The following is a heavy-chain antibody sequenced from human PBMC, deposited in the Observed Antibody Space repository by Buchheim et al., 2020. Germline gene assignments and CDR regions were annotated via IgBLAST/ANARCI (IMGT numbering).Heavy chain of an antibody. D-gene: IGHD6-13*01. V-gene: IGHV3-23*01. CDR3: AKGSQTASGILDY. Sequence: EVQLLESGGGLVQPGGSLRLSYAASGFNFNGYAMSWVRQAPGKGLEWVSTISNSGGSTYYADSVKGRFTISRDNYKKTLYLQLHSLRVEDTALYYCAKGSQTASGILDYWGQGTL. CDR2: ISNSGGST. CDR1: GFNFNGYA. J-gene: IGHJ4*02.